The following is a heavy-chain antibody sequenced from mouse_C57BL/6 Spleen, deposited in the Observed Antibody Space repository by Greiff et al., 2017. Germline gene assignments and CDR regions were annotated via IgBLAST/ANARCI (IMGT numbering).Heavy chain of an antibody. CDR3: ARGYYYGSSYSYAMDY. Sequence: QVQLQQSGPELVKPGASVKISCKASGYAFSSSWMNWVKQRPGKGLEWIGRIYPGDGDTNYNGKFKGKATLTADKSSSTAYMQLSSLTSEDSAVYFCARGYYYGSSYSYAMDYWGQGTSVTVSS. CDR1: GYAFSSSW. D-gene: IGHD1-1*01. CDR2: IYPGDGDT. J-gene: IGHJ4*01. V-gene: IGHV1-82*01.